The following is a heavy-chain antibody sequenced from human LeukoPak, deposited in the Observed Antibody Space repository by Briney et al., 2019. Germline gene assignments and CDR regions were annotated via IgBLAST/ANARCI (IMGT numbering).Heavy chain of an antibody. CDR3: AKDGVGDSSGYYLLEH. Sequence: PGGSLRLSCAASGFTFTCYAMSWVRQAPGKGLEWVSAMSVSGGSTYYADSVKGRFTVSRGNSKNTLYLEMKSLRGEDTAVYYCAKDGVGDSSGYYLLEHWGQGTLVTVSS. J-gene: IGHJ1*01. V-gene: IGHV3-23*01. D-gene: IGHD3-22*01. CDR1: GFTFTCYA. CDR2: MSVSGGST.